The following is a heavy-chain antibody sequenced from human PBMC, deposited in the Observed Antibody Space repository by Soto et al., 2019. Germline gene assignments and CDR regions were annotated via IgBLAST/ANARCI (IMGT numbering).Heavy chain of an antibody. J-gene: IGHJ6*02. CDR2: IYYSGST. D-gene: IGHD1-26*01. CDR1: GGSISGRHYY. V-gene: IGHV4-39*01. Sequence: PSDTQSLIRKVSGGSISGRHYYCGSIRQPPGKGLEWIGSIYYSGSTYYNPSLKSRVTISIDTSKNQFSLKLSSVTAADTAVYYCASPLWERGEYYYYVVDVWGQGTTVT. CDR3: ASPLWERGEYYYYVVDV.